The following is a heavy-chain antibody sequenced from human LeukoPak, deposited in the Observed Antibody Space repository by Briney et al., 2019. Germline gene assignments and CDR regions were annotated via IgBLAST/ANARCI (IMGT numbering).Heavy chain of an antibody. CDR1: RFTFSNYV. D-gene: IGHD3-22*01. CDR3: ARAQPYYYDIRDAFDI. J-gene: IGHJ3*02. V-gene: IGHV3-30*03. Sequence: PGGSLRLSCAASRFTFSNYVMHWVRQAPGKGLEWVAVISYDGSDKYHADSVKGRFTISRDNAKNSLYLQMNSLRAEDTAVYYCARAQPYYYDIRDAFDIWGQGTMVTVSS. CDR2: ISYDGSDK.